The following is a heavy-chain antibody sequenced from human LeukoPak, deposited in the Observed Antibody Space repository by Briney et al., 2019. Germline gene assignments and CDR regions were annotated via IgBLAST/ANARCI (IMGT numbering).Heavy chain of an antibody. V-gene: IGHV4-59*11. Sequence: PSETLYLTCTVSGGPISSHYWSWIRQPPGKGLEWIGYIYYSGTTNTHPSHNSPHTIPVAAYKNQCSLKLRSVTAADTAVYYCARGVYLAAAQYGYWGQGTLVTVSS. CDR3: ARGVYLAAAQYGY. CDR1: GGPISSHY. J-gene: IGHJ4*02. CDR2: IYYSGTT. D-gene: IGHD6-13*01.